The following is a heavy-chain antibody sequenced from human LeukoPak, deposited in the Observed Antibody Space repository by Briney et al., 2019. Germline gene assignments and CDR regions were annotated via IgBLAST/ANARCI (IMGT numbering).Heavy chain of an antibody. D-gene: IGHD5-24*01. CDR1: GSRFTSYW. CDR3: ASRKKGMATAGFDY. J-gene: IGHJ4*02. V-gene: IGHV5-51*01. CDR2: IYPGDSDT. Sequence: GPSLKISFKGSGSRFTSYWSGWVRQMPGKGLEWMGIIYPGDSDTRYSPSFQGQVTISAEKSISTAYLQWSSLKASDTALYYCASRKKGMATAGFDYWGQGTLVTVSS.